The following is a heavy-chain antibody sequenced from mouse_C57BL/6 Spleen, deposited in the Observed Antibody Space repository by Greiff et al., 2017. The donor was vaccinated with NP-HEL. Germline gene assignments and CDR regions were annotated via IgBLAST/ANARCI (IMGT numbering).Heavy chain of an antibody. CDR1: GYNFTSYW. V-gene: IGHV1-55*01. Sequence: VQLQQPGAELVKPGASVKMSCKASGYNFTSYWITWVKQRPGQGLEWIGDIYPGSGSTNYNEKFKSKATLTVDTSSSTAYMQLSSLTSEDSAVYYCARWDTTVVPYFDYWGQGTTLTVSS. J-gene: IGHJ2*01. D-gene: IGHD1-1*01. CDR2: IYPGSGST. CDR3: ARWDTTVVPYFDY.